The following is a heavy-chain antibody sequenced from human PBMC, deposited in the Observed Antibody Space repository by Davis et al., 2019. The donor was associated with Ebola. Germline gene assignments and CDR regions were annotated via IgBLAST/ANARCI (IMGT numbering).Heavy chain of an antibody. CDR2: ISSSGSTI. V-gene: IGHV3-11*04. D-gene: IGHD2-15*01. CDR3: AKGGYCSGGSCYSDYYYYGMDV. Sequence: PGGSLRLSCAASGFTFSDYYMSWIRQAPGKGLEWVSYISSSGSTIYYADSVKGRFTISRDNSKNSLYLQMNSLRAEDTAVYYCAKGGYCSGGSCYSDYYYYGMDVWGQGTTVTVSS. CDR1: GFTFSDYY. J-gene: IGHJ6*02.